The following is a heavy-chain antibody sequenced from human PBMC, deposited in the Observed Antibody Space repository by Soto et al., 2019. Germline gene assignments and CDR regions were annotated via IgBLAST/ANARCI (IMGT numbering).Heavy chain of an antibody. Sequence: SETLSLTCTVSGGTINSYYCPWIRQPAGKGLEWIGRIYSSGSTKYNPSLQSRVTMSLDTSKNQCSLRLTSVTAADTAAYYCARGQRFSDWFDPWGQGTLVTVSS. CDR1: GGTINSYY. CDR3: ARGQRFSDWFDP. D-gene: IGHD3-3*01. V-gene: IGHV4-4*07. J-gene: IGHJ5*02. CDR2: IYSSGST.